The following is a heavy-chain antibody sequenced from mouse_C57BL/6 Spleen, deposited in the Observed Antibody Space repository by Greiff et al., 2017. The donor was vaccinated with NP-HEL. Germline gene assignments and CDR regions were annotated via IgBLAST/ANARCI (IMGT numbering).Heavy chain of an antibody. CDR2: IDPSDSYT. CDR1: GYTFTSYW. CDR3: AREDYGSSYAFAY. J-gene: IGHJ3*01. Sequence: QVQLQQPGAELVKPGASVKLSCKASGYTFTSYWMQWVKQRPGQGLEWIGEIDPSDSYTNYNQKFKGKATLTVDTSSSTAYMQLSSLTSEDSAVYYCAREDYGSSYAFAYWGQGTLVTVSA. V-gene: IGHV1-50*01. D-gene: IGHD1-1*01.